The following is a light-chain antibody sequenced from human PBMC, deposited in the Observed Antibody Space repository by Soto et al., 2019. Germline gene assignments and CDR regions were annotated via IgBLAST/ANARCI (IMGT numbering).Light chain of an antibody. J-gene: IGKJ5*01. V-gene: IGKV1-5*03. CDR2: KAS. Sequence: IQITQSPSTLSASVGDRVTITCRASQCISSWLAWYQQKPGKAPKLLIYKASSLESGVPSSFSGSGSGTEFTLTISSLQPDDFAAYYCQQYNSYSPITFGQGTRLEIK. CDR3: QQYNSYSPIT. CDR1: QCISSW.